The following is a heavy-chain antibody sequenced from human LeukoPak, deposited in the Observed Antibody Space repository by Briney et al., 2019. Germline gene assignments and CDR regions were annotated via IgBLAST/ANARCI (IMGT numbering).Heavy chain of an antibody. Sequence: GGSLRLSCAASGFTFSDYYMSWIRQAPGKGLEWVSYISSSGSTIYYADSVKGRFTISRDNAKNSLYLQMNSLRAEDTAVYYCARVLYYDILTGYYEGFDYWGQGTLVTVSS. CDR1: GFTFSDYY. CDR3: ARVLYYDILTGYYEGFDY. J-gene: IGHJ4*02. V-gene: IGHV3-11*04. D-gene: IGHD3-9*01. CDR2: ISSSGSTI.